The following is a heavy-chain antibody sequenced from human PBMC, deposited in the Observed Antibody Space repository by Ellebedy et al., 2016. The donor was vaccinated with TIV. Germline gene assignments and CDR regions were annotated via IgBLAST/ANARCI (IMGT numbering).Heavy chain of an antibody. J-gene: IGHJ4*02. CDR2: ISAHNGYT. V-gene: IGHV1-18*01. CDR1: GYTLSGYG. Sequence: AASVKVSCTASGYTLSGYGFPWVRQAPGQGLEWLGWISAHNGYTTYARSVQGRVSMTIDTYTKTAYLQPSRLRSDDTAGYYCARAYYYESGGYPQGDYWGQGTLVTVSS. CDR3: ARAYYYESGGYPQGDY. D-gene: IGHD3-22*01.